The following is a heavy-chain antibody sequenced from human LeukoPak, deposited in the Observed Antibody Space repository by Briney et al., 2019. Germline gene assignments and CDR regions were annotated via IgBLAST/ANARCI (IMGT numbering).Heavy chain of an antibody. D-gene: IGHD3-10*01. CDR2: INNDGSST. V-gene: IGHV3-74*01. Sequence: GGSLRLSCAASEFTLSNYWMHWVRQAPGKGLVWVSRINNDGSSTSYADSVKGRFTVSRDNAKSKVYLQMISLGDEDTAVYYCAREKPADYGSGSYDLQYYYFGMDVWGQGTTVTVSS. CDR3: AREKPADYGSGSYDLQYYYFGMDV. CDR1: EFTLSNYW. J-gene: IGHJ6*02.